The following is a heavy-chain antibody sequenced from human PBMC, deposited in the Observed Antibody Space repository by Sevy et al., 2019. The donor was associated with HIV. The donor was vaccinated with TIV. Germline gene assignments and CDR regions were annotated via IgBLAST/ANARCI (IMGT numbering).Heavy chain of an antibody. CDR3: ARYWGRDGHSIDY. D-gene: IGHD3-16*01. V-gene: IGHV3-33*01. CDR1: GFIFSNYA. Sequence: GGSLRLSCATSGFIFSNYAMHWIRQAPGKGLEWVAVIGYDGTDKYYADSVQGRFTISRDNSKNTLYLQMNSLRVEDTAVYYCARYWGRDGHSIDYWGQGTLVTVSS. J-gene: IGHJ4*02. CDR2: IGYDGTDK.